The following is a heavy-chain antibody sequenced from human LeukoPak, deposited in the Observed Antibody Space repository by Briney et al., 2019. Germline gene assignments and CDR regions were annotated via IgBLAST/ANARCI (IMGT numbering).Heavy chain of an antibody. V-gene: IGHV4-39*01. CDR2: IFSSGST. J-gene: IGHJ4*02. Sequence: PSETLSLACTVSGGSISGGSYYWGWIRQPPGKGLERIGSIFSSGSTYYNPSLKSRVTMSVDTSKNQFSLRLTSVTAADTAVYYCARSGATLFAVLDYWGQGTLVTVSP. CDR3: ARSGATLFAVLDY. D-gene: IGHD2-15*01. CDR1: GGSISGGSYY.